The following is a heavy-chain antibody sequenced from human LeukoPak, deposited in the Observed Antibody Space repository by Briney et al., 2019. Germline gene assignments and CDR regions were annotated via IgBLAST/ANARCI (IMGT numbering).Heavy chain of an antibody. CDR1: GVSISSNLW. Sequence: PSGTLSLTCAVSGVSISSNLWWTWVRQPPGKGLEWIAEIHHSGSINYNPSLKSRVTISVDKAKNQFSLKLSSVTAADTAVYYCARATYYDFWSGYYSRGKNFDYWGQGTLVTVSS. D-gene: IGHD3-3*01. CDR3: ARATYYDFWSGYYSRGKNFDY. V-gene: IGHV4-4*02. J-gene: IGHJ4*02. CDR2: IHHSGSI.